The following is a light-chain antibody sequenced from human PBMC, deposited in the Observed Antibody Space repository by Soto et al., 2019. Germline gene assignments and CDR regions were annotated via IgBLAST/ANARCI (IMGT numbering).Light chain of an antibody. J-gene: IGKJ5*01. CDR2: WAS. V-gene: IGKV4-1*01. CDR1: QSVLYSSNTKNC. Sequence: DIVMTQSPDSLAVSLGERATINCKSSQSVLYSSNTKNCLAWYQQKPGQAPKLLIYWASTRASGVPDRFSGSGSGTDFTLTISSLQAEDVAVYYCQKYYSTPSFGQGTRLEIK. CDR3: QKYYSTPS.